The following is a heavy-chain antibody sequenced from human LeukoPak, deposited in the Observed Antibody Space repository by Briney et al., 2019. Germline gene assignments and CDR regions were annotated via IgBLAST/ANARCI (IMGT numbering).Heavy chain of an antibody. CDR3: ARDGGDSSGYYWGLGY. V-gene: IGHV3-74*01. J-gene: IGHJ4*02. CDR2: INNDGRST. D-gene: IGHD3-22*01. CDR1: GFAFSTYT. Sequence: GGSLRLSCAASGFAFSTYTIHWVRQVPGKGLMWVSRINNDGRSTTYADSVKGRFTISRDNAKDTLYLQMNSLRPEDTAVYYCARDGGDSSGYYWGLGYWGQGTLVTVSS.